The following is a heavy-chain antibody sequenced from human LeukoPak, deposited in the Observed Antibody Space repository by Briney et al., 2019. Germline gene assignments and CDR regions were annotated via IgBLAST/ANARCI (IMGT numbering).Heavy chain of an antibody. CDR1: GGSFSGYY. Sequence: PSETLSITCAVYGGSFSGYYWSWIRQPPGKGLEWIGEINHSGSTNYNPSLKSRVTISVDTSKNQFSLKLSSVTAADTAVYYCKNSDSSGYWGQGTLVTVSS. CDR2: INHSGST. D-gene: IGHD3-22*01. J-gene: IGHJ4*02. V-gene: IGHV4-34*01. CDR3: KNSDSSGY.